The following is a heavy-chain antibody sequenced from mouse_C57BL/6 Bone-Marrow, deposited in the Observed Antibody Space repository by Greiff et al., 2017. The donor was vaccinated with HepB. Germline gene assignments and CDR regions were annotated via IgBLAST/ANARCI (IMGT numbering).Heavy chain of an antibody. J-gene: IGHJ2*01. Sequence: QVQLQQPGAELVKPGASVKLSCKASGYTFTSYWMHWVKQRPGQGLEWIGMIHPNSGSTNYNEKFKSKATLTVDKSSSTAYMQLSSLTSEDSAVYYCARGASYYYGSKVDYWGQGTTLTVSS. CDR3: ARGASYYYGSKVDY. CDR1: GYTFTSYW. V-gene: IGHV1-64*01. CDR2: IHPNSGST. D-gene: IGHD1-1*01.